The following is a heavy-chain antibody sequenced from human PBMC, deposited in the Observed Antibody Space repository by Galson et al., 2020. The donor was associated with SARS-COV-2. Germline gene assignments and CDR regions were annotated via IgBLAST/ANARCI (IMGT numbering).Heavy chain of an antibody. D-gene: IGHD1-7*01. CDR2: ISNNGRLI. V-gene: IGHV3-11*01. J-gene: IGHJ4*02. Sequence: NSGGSLRLSCVASGFTFSDYYMTWIRQAPGKGLEYVSHISNNGRLIYYADSVKGRFTISRDNAQNSVYLQMNTLRVEDTAVYYCARGAEGVAGNSFDSWGQGTLVTVSS. CDR3: ARGAEGVAGNSFDS. CDR1: GFTFSDYY.